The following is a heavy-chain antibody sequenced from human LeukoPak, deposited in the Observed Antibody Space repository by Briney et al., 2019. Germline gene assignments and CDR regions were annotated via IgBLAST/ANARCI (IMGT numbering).Heavy chain of an antibody. CDR2: INWNGGST. CDR1: GFTFDDYG. CDR3: ARDDNSDWFDS. V-gene: IGHV3-20*04. Sequence: PGGSLRLSCAASGFTFDDYGMSWVRQAPGKGLEWVSGINWNGGSTGYADSVKGRFTISRDNAKNTLHLQMNSLRAEDTAVYYCARDDNSDWFDSWGQGTLVTVSS. J-gene: IGHJ5*01. D-gene: IGHD1-20*01.